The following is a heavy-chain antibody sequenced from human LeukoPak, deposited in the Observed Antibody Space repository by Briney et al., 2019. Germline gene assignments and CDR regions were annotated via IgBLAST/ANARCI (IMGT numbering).Heavy chain of an antibody. V-gene: IGHV1-2*02. CDR3: ARAALGVWFGEPLGGPTEY. CDR1: GYTFTVYN. Sequence: ASVKVSCKASGYTFTVYNIHWVRQAPGQGLEWMGWINPNSGGTYYAQSFQDRVTMTRDTSISTAYMELSRLRSDDTAVYYCARAALGVWFGEPLGGPTEYWGQGTLVTVSS. J-gene: IGHJ4*02. D-gene: IGHD3-10*01. CDR2: INPNSGGT.